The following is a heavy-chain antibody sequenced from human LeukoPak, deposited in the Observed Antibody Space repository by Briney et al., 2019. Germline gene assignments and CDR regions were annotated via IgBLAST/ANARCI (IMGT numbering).Heavy chain of an antibody. CDR2: IYYSGRT. CDR3: ARDRYYYDSSGYSLFDY. Sequence: SETLSLTCSVSGGSISSYYWSWIRQPPGKGLEWIGYIYYSGRTSYNPSLKSRVTISVDTSKNQFSLRLSSVTAADTAVYYCARDRYYYDSSGYSLFDYWGQGTLVTVSS. V-gene: IGHV4-59*01. J-gene: IGHJ4*02. D-gene: IGHD3-22*01. CDR1: GGSISSYY.